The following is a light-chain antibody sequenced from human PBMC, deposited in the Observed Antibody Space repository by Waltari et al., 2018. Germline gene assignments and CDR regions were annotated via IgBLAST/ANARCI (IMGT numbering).Light chain of an antibody. CDR3: AAWDDSLSGWV. CDR2: RNN. J-gene: IGLJ3*02. V-gene: IGLV1-47*01. CDR1: SSNIGSNY. Sequence: QSVLTQPPSASGTPGQRVTLSCSGSSSNIGSNYVYWYQQLPGTDPKLLIYRNNQRPSGVPDRFSGSKSGTSASLAISGLRSEDEADYYCAAWDDSLSGWVFGGGTKLTVL.